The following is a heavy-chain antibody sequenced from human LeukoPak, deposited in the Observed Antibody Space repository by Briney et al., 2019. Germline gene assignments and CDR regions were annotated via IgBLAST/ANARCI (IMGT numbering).Heavy chain of an antibody. CDR3: ARDLVAAGSFDY. D-gene: IGHD6-13*01. CDR1: GYTFTGYY. CDR2: INPNSGGT. Sequence: ASVKVSCKASGYTFTGYYMHWVRQAPGQGLEWMGWINPNSGGTNYAQKFQGRVTMTRNTSISTAYMELSSLRSEDTAVYYCARDLVAAGSFDYWGQGTLVTVSS. V-gene: IGHV1-2*02. J-gene: IGHJ4*02.